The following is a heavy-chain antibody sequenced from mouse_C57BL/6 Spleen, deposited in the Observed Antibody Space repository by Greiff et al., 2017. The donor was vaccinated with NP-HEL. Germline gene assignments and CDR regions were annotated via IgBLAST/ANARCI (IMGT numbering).Heavy chain of an antibody. CDR2: IYPGSGST. CDR3: ARGDYDDASYAMDY. J-gene: IGHJ4*01. CDR1: GYTFTSYW. Sequence: QVQLQQPGAELVKPGASVKMSCKASGYTFTSYWITWVKQRPGQGLEWIGDIYPGSGSTNYNEKFKSKATLTVDTSSSTAYMQLSSLTSEDSAVYYCARGDYDDASYAMDYWGQGTSVTVSS. D-gene: IGHD2-4*01. V-gene: IGHV1-55*01.